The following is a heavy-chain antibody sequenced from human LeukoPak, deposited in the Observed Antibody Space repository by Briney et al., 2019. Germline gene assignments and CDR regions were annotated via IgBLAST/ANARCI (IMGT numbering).Heavy chain of an antibody. CDR3: ATLGGHSLAAPNGH. V-gene: IGHV1-2*02. CDR1: GYSFTNSF. D-gene: IGHD3-16*01. J-gene: IGHJ1*01. Sequence: ASVKVSCKTSGYSFTNSFMHWVRQAPGQGLELMGLINPKSGRTSYAQSLQGRVIITLDTPVTTAYMELTRLTSDDTAVYYCATLGGHSLAAPNGHWGQGTLVTVSS. CDR2: INPKSGRT.